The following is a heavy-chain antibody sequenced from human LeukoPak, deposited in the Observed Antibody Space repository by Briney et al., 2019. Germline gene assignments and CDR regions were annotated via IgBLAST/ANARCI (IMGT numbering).Heavy chain of an antibody. J-gene: IGHJ4*02. Sequence: PGGSLRLSCAASGFTFSRYAMSWVRQAPGKGLEWVSAISGSGGSTYYADSVKGRFTISRDNSKNTLYLQMNSLRAEDTAVYYCAKEGRYYDSGGYYTIDSFDYWGQGTLVTVSS. CDR3: AKEGRYYDSGGYYTIDSFDY. V-gene: IGHV3-23*01. CDR1: GFTFSRYA. D-gene: IGHD3-22*01. CDR2: ISGSGGST.